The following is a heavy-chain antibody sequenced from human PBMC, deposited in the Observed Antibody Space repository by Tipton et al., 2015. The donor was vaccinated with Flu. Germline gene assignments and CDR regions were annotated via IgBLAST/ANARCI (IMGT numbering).Heavy chain of an antibody. D-gene: IGHD3-3*01. CDR1: GFTFSSYS. CDR3: ARDGENWYFDL. CDR2: ISSSSSYI. Sequence: SLRLSCAASGFTFSSYSMNWVRQAPGEGLEWVSSISSSSSYIYYADSVKGRFTISRDNAKNSLYLQMNSLRAEDTAVYYCARDGENWYFDLWGRGTLVTVSS. J-gene: IGHJ2*01. V-gene: IGHV3-21*01.